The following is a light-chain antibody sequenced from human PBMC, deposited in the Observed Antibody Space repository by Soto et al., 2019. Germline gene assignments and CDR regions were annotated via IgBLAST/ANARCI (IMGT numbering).Light chain of an antibody. CDR3: QQRNYWQVT. V-gene: IGKV3D-11*02. J-gene: IGKJ5*01. CDR2: DIS. Sequence: EVVLTQSPVTLSLSPGERATLSYRASQSVSSYLAWYQQKPGQAPRLLIYDISNRATGIPARFSGSGSGTDFTLTISSLEPEDFGVYYCQQRNYWQVTFGQGTRLE. CDR1: QSVSSY.